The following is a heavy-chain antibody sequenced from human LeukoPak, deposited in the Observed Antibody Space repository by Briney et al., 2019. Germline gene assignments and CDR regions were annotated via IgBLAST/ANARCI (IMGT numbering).Heavy chain of an antibody. CDR1: GGSISSYY. V-gene: IGHV4-59*08. D-gene: IGHD2-8*01. CDR2: IYYSGST. J-gene: IGHJ4*02. CDR3: ARHVWSHGVDY. Sequence: SETLSLTCTVSGGSISSYYWSWIRQPPGKGLEWIGYIYYSGSTNYNPSLKSRVTISVDTSKNQFSLKLSSVTAADTAVYYCARHVWSHGVDYWGQGTLVTVSS.